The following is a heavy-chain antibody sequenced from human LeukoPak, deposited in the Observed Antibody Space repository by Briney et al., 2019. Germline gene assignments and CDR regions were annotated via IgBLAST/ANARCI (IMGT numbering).Heavy chain of an antibody. Sequence: ASVKVSCKASGYTFTGYYMHWVRQAPGQGLEWMGWINPNSGGTNYAQKFQGRVTMTRDTSISTAYMELSRLRSDDTAVYYCATSGYYSYYYYYYMDVWGKGTTVTVSS. V-gene: IGHV1-2*02. CDR1: GYTFTGYY. CDR3: ATSGYYSYYYYYYMDV. J-gene: IGHJ6*03. D-gene: IGHD3-22*01. CDR2: INPNSGGT.